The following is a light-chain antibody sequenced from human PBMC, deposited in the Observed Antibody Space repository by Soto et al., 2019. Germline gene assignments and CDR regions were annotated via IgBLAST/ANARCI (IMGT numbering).Light chain of an antibody. V-gene: IGLV2-14*01. CDR2: EVS. CDR1: SSDVGGYNY. J-gene: IGLJ1*01. CDR3: ISYTGDSSPYV. Sequence: QSALTQPASVSGSPGQSITISCTGTSSDVGGYNYVSWYQHHPGKAPKLMIFEVSNRPSGVSDRFSGSKSGNSASLTISGLQAEDEAHYYRISYTGDSSPYVFGTGTKVTVL.